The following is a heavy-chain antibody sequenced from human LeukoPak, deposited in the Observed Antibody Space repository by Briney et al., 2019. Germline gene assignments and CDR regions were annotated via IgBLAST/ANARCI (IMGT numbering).Heavy chain of an antibody. CDR1: GGSFSGYY. CDR3: ARGPDMTRFDP. V-gene: IGHV4-34*01. D-gene: IGHD2-15*01. J-gene: IGHJ5*02. Sequence: PSETLSLTCAVYGGSFSGYYWSWIRQSPGKGLEWIGEINHSGSTNYNPSLKSRVTISVDKSKNQFSLKLISVTAADTAVYYCARGPDMTRFDPWGQGILVTVSS. CDR2: INHSGST.